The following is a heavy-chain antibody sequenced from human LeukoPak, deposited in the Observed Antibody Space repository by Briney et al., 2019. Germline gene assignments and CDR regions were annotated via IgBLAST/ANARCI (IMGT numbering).Heavy chain of an antibody. V-gene: IGHV4-39*01. CDR3: ASSGYSSRYYYYYMDV. D-gene: IGHD6-13*01. Sequence: PSETLTLTCTVSGGSISSSSYYWGWIRQPPGKGLEWIGSIYYSGSTYYNPYLQSRVTISVDTSKNQFSLKLSSVTAADTAVYYCASSGYSSRYYYYYMDVWGKGTTVTVSS. CDR1: GGSISSSSYY. CDR2: IYYSGST. J-gene: IGHJ6*03.